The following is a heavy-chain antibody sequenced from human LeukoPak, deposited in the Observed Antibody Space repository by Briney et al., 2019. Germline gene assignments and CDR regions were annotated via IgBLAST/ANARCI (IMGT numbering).Heavy chain of an antibody. Sequence: SETLSLTCAVYGGSFSGYYWSWIRQPPGKGLEWIGEINHSGSTNYNPSLKSRVTISVDTSKNHFSLKLSSVTAADTAVYYCARGRPNRLLPRGIFDYWGQGTLVTVSS. V-gene: IGHV4-34*01. CDR2: INHSGST. CDR3: ARGRPNRLLPRGIFDY. CDR1: GGSFSGYY. J-gene: IGHJ4*02. D-gene: IGHD3-22*01.